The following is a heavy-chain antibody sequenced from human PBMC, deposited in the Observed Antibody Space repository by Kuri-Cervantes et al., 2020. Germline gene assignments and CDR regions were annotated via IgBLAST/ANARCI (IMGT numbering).Heavy chain of an antibody. CDR3: ARDTHSSGWFYYFDY. V-gene: IGHV3-30-3*01. CDR1: GFTFSSYA. CDR2: ISYDGSNK. Sequence: GESLKISCAASGFTFSSYAMHWVRQAPGKGLEWVAVISYDGSNKYYADSVKGRFTISRDNSKNTLYLQMNSLRAEDTAVYYCARDTHSSGWFYYFDYWGQGILVTVSS. D-gene: IGHD6-19*01. J-gene: IGHJ4*02.